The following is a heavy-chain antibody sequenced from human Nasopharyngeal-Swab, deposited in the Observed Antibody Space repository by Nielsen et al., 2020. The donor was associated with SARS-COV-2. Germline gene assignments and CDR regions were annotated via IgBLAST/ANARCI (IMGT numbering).Heavy chain of an antibody. CDR2: IGTAGDT. D-gene: IGHD1-26*01. V-gene: IGHV3-13*01. CDR3: ARGDGSYYSYYYYYMDV. CDR1: GFTFSSHD. J-gene: IGHJ6*03. Sequence: GESLKISCAASGFTFSSHDMHWVRQATGKGLEWVSAIGTAGDTYYPGSVKGRFTISRENAKNSLYLQMNSLRAGDTAVYYCARGDGSYYSYYYYYMDVWGKGTTVTVSS.